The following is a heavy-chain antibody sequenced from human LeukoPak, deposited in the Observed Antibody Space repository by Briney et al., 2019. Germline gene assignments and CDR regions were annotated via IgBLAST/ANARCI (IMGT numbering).Heavy chain of an antibody. V-gene: IGHV5-51*01. CDR2: IYPGDSDT. D-gene: IGHD2-15*01. CDR3: ASRLRGGNCSGGSFQWYFDY. Sequence: ESLKIPCRGSGYSFPSYWIGWGRQLPGKGLEGRGFIYPGDSDTTYRPSFQGQVTIPADKSISTAYLQWSSLKAWETATNYFASRLRGGNCSGGSFQWYFDYWGQGTLVTVSS. J-gene: IGHJ4*02. CDR1: GYSFPSYW.